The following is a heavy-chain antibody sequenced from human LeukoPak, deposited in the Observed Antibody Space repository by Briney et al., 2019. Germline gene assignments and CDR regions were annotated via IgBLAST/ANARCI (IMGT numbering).Heavy chain of an antibody. D-gene: IGHD3-10*01. V-gene: IGHV1-24*01. CDR3: ARDPNLNYYGSGSYYFDY. J-gene: IGHJ4*02. CDR1: GYTLTELS. CDR2: FDPEDGET. Sequence: GASVKVSCKVSGYTLTELSMHWVRQAPGKGLEWMGGFDPEDGETIYAQKFQGRVTITADKSTSTAYMELSSLRSEDTAVYYCARDPNLNYYGSGSYYFDYWGQGTLVTVSS.